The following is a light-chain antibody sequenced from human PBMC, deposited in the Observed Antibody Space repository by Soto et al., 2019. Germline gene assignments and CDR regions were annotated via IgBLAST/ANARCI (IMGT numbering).Light chain of an antibody. V-gene: IGKV3-15*01. J-gene: IGKJ1*01. Sequence: EIAMTQSPATLSVSPGERATLSCRASQSVSSNLAWYQQKPGQAPRLLIYGASTRATAIPARFSGSGSGTEFTLTISSLQSEDFAVYYCQQYNNWPVTFGQGTKVDIK. CDR2: GAS. CDR3: QQYNNWPVT. CDR1: QSVSSN.